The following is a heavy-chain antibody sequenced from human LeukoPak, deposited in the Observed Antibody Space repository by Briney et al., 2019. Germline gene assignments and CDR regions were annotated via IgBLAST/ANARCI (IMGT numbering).Heavy chain of an antibody. CDR3: ARDGRWLQLSQYYYYGMDV. V-gene: IGHV1-18*01. CDR1: GYTFTSYG. CDR2: ISAYNGNT. D-gene: IGHD5-24*01. Sequence: ASVKVSCKASGYTFTSYGISWVRQAPGQGLEWMGWISAYNGNTNYAQKLQGRVTMTTDTSTSTAYMELRSLRSDDTAVYYCARDGRWLQLSQYYYYGMDVWGQGTTATVSS. J-gene: IGHJ6*02.